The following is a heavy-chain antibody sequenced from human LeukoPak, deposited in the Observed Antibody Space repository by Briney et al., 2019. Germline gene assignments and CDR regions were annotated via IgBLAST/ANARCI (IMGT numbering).Heavy chain of an antibody. V-gene: IGHV3-66*01. CDR2: IYSGGST. CDR1: VFTFSSNY. Sequence: GGSLRLSCAASVFTFSSNYMSWGRQAPGKGLEWVSVIYSGGSTYYADSVKGRFTISRDNSKKTPYFQMNSLIAAAETAVYCCREGEDCNNSSGYYFDYWGQGTLVTVSS. CDR3: REGEDCNNSSGYYFDY. D-gene: IGHD3-22*01. J-gene: IGHJ4*02.